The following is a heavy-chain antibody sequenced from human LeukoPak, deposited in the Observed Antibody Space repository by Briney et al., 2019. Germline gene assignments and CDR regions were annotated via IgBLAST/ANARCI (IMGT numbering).Heavy chain of an antibody. D-gene: IGHD3-10*01. CDR1: GYPFIGNY. CDR2: INPSGGST. V-gene: IGHV1-46*01. Sequence: ASVKVSCKASGYPFIGNYIHWVRQAPGQGLEWMGIINPSGGSTSYAQKFQGRVTMTRDTSTSTVYMELSSLRSEDTAVYYCARVSARGGGFDYWGQGTLVTVSS. CDR3: ARVSARGGGFDY. J-gene: IGHJ4*02.